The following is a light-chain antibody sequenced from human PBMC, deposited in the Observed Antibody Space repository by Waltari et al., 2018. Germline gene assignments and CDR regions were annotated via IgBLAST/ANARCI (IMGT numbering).Light chain of an antibody. V-gene: IGLV2-14*01. CDR2: EVS. Sequence: QSALTQPASVSGSPGQSITISCTGTSSDVGGYNYVSWYQQHPGKAPKLMIYEVSNRPAGVSNRSCGSKAGKTASLTISGLQAEDEADYYCSSYTSSSTLVFGGGTKLTVL. J-gene: IGLJ2*01. CDR1: SSDVGGYNY. CDR3: SSYTSSSTLV.